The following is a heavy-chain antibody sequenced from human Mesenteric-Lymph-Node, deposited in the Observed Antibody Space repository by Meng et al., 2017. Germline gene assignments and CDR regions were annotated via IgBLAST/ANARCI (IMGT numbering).Heavy chain of an antibody. D-gene: IGHD2-8*01. V-gene: IGHV3-23*01. CDR3: AKVSYGYCTNGVCYTPNY. Sequence: GESLKISCAASGFTFSSYAMSWVRQAPGKGLEWVSAISGSGGSTYYADSVKGRFTISRDNSKNTLYLQMNSLRAEDTAVYYCAKVSYGYCTNGVCYTPNYWGQGTLVTVSS. CDR1: GFTFSSYA. J-gene: IGHJ4*02. CDR2: ISGSGGST.